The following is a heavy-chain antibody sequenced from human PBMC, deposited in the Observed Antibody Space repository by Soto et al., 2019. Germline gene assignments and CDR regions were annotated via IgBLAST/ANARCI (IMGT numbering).Heavy chain of an antibody. J-gene: IGHJ3*01. CDR1: GFMFINHG. V-gene: IGHV3-33*05. D-gene: IGHD3-16*01. CDR3: VRDXDAGPNAFDL. CDR2: ISRDGSKQ. Sequence: GGSLRLSCAASGFMFINHGMHWVLQAPCKGLEWVALISRDGSKQFYTDSVKGRFSISRDNSKNTLFLQMSGLGVDDMAVYYCVRDXDAGPNAFDLWGQGTMVTVSS.